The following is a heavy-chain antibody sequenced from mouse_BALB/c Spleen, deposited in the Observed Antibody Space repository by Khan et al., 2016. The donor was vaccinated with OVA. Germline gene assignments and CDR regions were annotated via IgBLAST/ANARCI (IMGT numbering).Heavy chain of an antibody. CDR3: ARQPYYHYNIMDY. V-gene: IGHV2-6-1*01. CDR1: GFSLTTYG. J-gene: IGHJ4*01. CDR2: IWSDGTT. Sequence: QMQLEESGPGLAAPSQSLSITCTISGFSLTTYGVHWVRQPPGKGLEWLVVIWSDGTTNYNSALKSRLTITKDNSQSQVFLKMNSLQTDDTAIYFCARQPYYHYNIMDYWGQGTSVTDSS. D-gene: IGHD2-10*01.